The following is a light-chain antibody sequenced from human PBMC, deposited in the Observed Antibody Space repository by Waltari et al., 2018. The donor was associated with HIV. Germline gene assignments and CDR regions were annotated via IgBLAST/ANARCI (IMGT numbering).Light chain of an antibody. V-gene: IGLV2-14*03. CDR2: DVT. CDR1: SSHFGLYNF. CDR3: STHTTNDTLE. J-gene: IGLJ2*01. Sequence: PGQSVTISCTGTSSHFGLYNFVSWYQQYPGNVPKVIIYDVTSRPSGVPHRFSGSRSGNTASLTISGLQVDDEAVYYCSTHTTNDTLEFGGGTKLTVL.